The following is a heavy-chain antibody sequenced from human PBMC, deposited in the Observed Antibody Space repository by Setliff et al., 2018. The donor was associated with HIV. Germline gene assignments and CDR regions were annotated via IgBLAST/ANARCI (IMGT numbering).Heavy chain of an antibody. D-gene: IGHD6-19*01. CDR3: ARDTEAGTFDY. CDR2: INHSGST. J-gene: IGHJ4*02. CDR1: GGSFSGYY. Sequence: PSETLSLTCAVYGGSFSGYYWSWVRQPPGKGLEWIGEINHSGSTNYNPSLKSRVTVSVDTSKNQFSLKVSSVTAADTAVYYCARDTEAGTFDYWGQGTLVTVSS. V-gene: IGHV4-34*01.